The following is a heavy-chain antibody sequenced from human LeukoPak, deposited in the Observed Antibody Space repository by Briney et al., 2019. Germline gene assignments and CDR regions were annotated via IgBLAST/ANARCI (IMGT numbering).Heavy chain of an antibody. CDR2: ISSSSSYI. D-gene: IGHD3-10*01. J-gene: IGHJ4*02. Sequence: PGGSLRLSCAASGFTFSSYSMNWVRQAPGKGLEWVSSISSSSSYIYYADSVKGRFTISRDNPKNTLYLQMNSLRAEDTAIYYCAKERGSGSGTSGYFDYWGQGALVTVSS. V-gene: IGHV3-21*04. CDR1: GFTFSSYS. CDR3: AKERGSGSGTSGYFDY.